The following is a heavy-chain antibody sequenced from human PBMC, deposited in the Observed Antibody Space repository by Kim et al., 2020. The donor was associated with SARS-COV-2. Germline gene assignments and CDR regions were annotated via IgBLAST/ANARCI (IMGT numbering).Heavy chain of an antibody. J-gene: IGHJ5*02. CDR3: ARGFDP. CDR2: YYSGST. Sequence: YYSGSTNYNPPLTIRVTISVDTSKTRFSTKLSSVTAADTAVYYCARGFDPWGQGTLVTVSS. V-gene: IGHV4-59*09.